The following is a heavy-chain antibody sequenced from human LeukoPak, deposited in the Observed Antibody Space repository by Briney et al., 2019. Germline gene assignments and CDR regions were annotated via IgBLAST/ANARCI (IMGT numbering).Heavy chain of an antibody. V-gene: IGHV3-30*02. Sequence: GGSLRLSCAATGFTFSSYGMHWVRQAPGKGLEWVAFIRYDGSSNYYADSVKGRFTVSRDNSMNTLFLQMNSLRAEDTAVYYCAKDRIDYGGYEKPDYWGQGTLVTVSS. CDR1: GFTFSSYG. CDR3: AKDRIDYGGYEKPDY. CDR2: IRYDGSSN. J-gene: IGHJ4*02. D-gene: IGHD5-12*01.